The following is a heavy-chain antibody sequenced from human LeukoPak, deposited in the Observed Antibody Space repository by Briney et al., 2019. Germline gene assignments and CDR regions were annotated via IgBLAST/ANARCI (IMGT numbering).Heavy chain of an antibody. CDR1: GYTFTEDY. CDR2: INPNSGGT. Sequence: ASVKVSFKASGYTFTEDYMEWVRQAPGQGLEWMGWINPNSGGTNYAQKFQGRVTMTRDTSISTAYMELSRLRSDDTGVYYCARVRSYCTNGVCYWDLDYWGQGTLVTVSS. J-gene: IGHJ4*02. CDR3: ARVRSYCTNGVCYWDLDY. V-gene: IGHV1-2*02. D-gene: IGHD2-8*01.